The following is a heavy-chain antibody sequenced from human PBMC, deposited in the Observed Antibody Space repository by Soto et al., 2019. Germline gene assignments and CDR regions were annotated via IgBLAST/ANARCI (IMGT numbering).Heavy chain of an antibody. CDR2: ISGSGGST. J-gene: IGHJ4*02. CDR1: GFTFSSYA. CDR3: ARERWLVSSVFDN. Sequence: EVQLLESGGGLVQPGGSLRLSCAASGFTFSSYAMSWVRQAPGKGLEWVSAISGSGGSTYYADSVKGRFTISRDNSKKSWNRQMNGLRAEDTPVYYCARERWLVSSVFDNWGRGPLVTVSS. V-gene: IGHV3-23*01. D-gene: IGHD6-19*01.